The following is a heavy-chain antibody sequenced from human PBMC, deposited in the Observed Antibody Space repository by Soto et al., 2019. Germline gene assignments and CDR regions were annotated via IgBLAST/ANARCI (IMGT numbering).Heavy chain of an antibody. CDR1: GYRFASYW. V-gene: IGHV5-51*01. Sequence: ESLEISCKGSGYRFASYWIDGVRQMPGKGLEWMGTIYPGDSDTRYSPSFQGQVTISADKSISTAYLQWSSLKASDTAMYYCARHGGVGATWYYYGMDVWGQGTTVTVSS. CDR2: IYPGDSDT. J-gene: IGHJ6*02. D-gene: IGHD1-26*01. CDR3: ARHGGVGATWYYYGMDV.